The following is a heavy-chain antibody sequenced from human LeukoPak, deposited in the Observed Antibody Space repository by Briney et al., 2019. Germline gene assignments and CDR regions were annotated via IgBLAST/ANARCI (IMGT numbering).Heavy chain of an antibody. CDR3: AKRNALGYSYGIPACDY. V-gene: IGHV3-23*01. D-gene: IGHD5-18*01. Sequence: QPGGSLRLSCAVSGFTFSSYAMSWVRQAPGKGLEWVSTISASGFTTYYADSVKGRFTISRDNSKNTLYLQMNSLRAEDTAVYYCAKRNALGYSYGIPACDYWGQGTLVTVSS. CDR1: GFTFSSYA. J-gene: IGHJ4*02. CDR2: ISASGFTT.